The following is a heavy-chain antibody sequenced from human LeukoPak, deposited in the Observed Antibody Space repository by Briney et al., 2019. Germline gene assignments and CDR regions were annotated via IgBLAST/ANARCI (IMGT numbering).Heavy chain of an antibody. V-gene: IGHV1-18*01. J-gene: IGHJ4*02. Sequence: ASVKVSCKASGYTFTSYGISWVRQAPGQGLEWMGWISAYNGNTNYAQKLQGRVTMTTDTSTSTAYMELRSLRSDDTAVYYCARARPGYSSGWEFDYWGQGTLVTVSS. CDR2: ISAYNGNT. D-gene: IGHD6-19*01. CDR3: ARARPGYSSGWEFDY. CDR1: GYTFTSYG.